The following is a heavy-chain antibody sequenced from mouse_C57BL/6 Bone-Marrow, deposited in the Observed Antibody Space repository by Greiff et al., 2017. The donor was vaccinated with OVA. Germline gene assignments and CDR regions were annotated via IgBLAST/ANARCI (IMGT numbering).Heavy chain of an antibody. J-gene: IGHJ1*03. D-gene: IGHD1-1*01. V-gene: IGHV1-18*01. CDR2: INPNNGGT. Sequence: EVQLQQSGPELVKPGASVKIPCKASGYTFTDYNMDWVKQSHGKSLEWIGDINPNNGGTIYNQKFKGKATLTVDKSSSTAYMELRSLTSEDTAVYYCARPHGSYWYFDVWGTGTTVTVSS. CDR1: GYTFTDYN. CDR3: ARPHGSYWYFDV.